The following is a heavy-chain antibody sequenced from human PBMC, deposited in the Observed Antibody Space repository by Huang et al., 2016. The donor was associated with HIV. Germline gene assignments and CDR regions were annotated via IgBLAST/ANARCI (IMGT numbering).Heavy chain of an antibody. CDR2: INHSGST. V-gene: IGHV4-34*01. J-gene: IGHJ3*02. D-gene: IGHD1-1*01. CDR3: ARERMMSWLDDHDAFDI. CDR1: GGSFSGYY. Sequence: QVQLQQWGAGLLKPSENLSLTCAVYGGSFSGYYWSWLRPSPGKGLEWMGEINHSGSTNYNPSLKSRLTISVDTSKNQFSLKLSSVTAADTAVYYCARERMMSWLDDHDAFDIWGQGTMVTVSS.